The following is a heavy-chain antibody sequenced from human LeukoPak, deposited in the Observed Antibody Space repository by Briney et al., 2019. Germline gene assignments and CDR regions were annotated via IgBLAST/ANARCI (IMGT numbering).Heavy chain of an antibody. CDR3: ARVNFNFGMVIRGWFDP. CDR1: GLTFSDSY. J-gene: IGHJ5*02. Sequence: GGSLRLSCAASGLTFSDSYVTWIRQAPGKGREWLSYISGIGKTIYFADSLKGRSSVSRGNAKNTVYLQMSDLRAEDTAMYYCARVNFNFGMVIRGWFDPWGQGTPVTVSS. D-gene: IGHD3-3*01. V-gene: IGHV3-11*04. CDR2: ISGIGKTI.